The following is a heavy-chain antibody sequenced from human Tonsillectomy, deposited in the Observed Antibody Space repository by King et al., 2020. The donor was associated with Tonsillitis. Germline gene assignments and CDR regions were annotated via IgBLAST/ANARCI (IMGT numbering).Heavy chain of an antibody. CDR2: MSGGGGGT. Sequence: VQLVESGGGLVQPGGSLRLSCAASVFTLSSYAMSWVRQAPGKGLEWVSGMSGGGGGTYYADSVKGRVTMSRDNSKNTMYLQMNSLRAEDTAVYYCAKTAGYYTENYFDYWGQGTLVTVSS. CDR3: AKTAGYYTENYFDY. V-gene: IGHV3-23*04. CDR1: VFTLSSYA. J-gene: IGHJ4*02. D-gene: IGHD3/OR15-3a*01.